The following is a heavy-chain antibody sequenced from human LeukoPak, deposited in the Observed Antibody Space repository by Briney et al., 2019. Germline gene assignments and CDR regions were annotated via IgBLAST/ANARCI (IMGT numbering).Heavy chain of an antibody. J-gene: IGHJ5*02. CDR3: GKDLHYGDGRWEFDP. D-gene: IGHD4-17*01. Sequence: GGSLRLSCAASGFTFSSYSMNWVRQAPGKGLEWVSSISSSSSYIYYADSVKGRFTISRDNAKNSLYLQMKSLRDEDTAIYYCGKDLHYGDGRWEFDPWGQGTLVSVAS. V-gene: IGHV3-21*04. CDR1: GFTFSSYS. CDR2: ISSSSSYI.